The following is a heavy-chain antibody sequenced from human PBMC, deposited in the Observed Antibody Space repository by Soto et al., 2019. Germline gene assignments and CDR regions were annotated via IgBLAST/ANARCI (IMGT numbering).Heavy chain of an antibody. Sequence: QVQLVQSGAEVKKPGYSVKVSCKASGGTFSSYAISWVRQAPGQGLEWMGGIIPIFGTANYAQKFKGRVTITADKSTSTVYMELSSLRSEDTAVYYCARVSGSHSSSWSSSFDYWGQETLVTVSS. CDR1: GGTFSSYA. J-gene: IGHJ4*02. CDR2: IIPIFGTA. CDR3: ARVSGSHSSSWSSSFDY. V-gene: IGHV1-69*06. D-gene: IGHD6-13*01.